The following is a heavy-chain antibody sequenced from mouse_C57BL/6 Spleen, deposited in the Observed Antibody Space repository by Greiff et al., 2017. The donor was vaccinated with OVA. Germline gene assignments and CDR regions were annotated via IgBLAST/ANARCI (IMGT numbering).Heavy chain of an antibody. J-gene: IGHJ4*01. CDR3: ARGGLLRHYAMDY. Sequence: VQLQQSGPELVKPGASVKISCKASGYSFTGYYMNWVKQSPEKSLEWIGEINPSTGGTTYNQKFKAKATLTVDKSSSTDYMQLKSLTSEDSAVYYCARGGLLRHYAMDYWGQGTSVTVSS. CDR2: INPSTGGT. V-gene: IGHV1-42*01. CDR1: GYSFTGYY. D-gene: IGHD2-3*01.